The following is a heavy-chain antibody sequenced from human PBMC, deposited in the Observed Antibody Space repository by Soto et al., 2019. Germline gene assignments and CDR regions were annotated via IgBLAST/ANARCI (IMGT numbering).Heavy chain of an antibody. CDR3: ARDVGCQLKRKDWYFDL. Sequence: EVQLVESGGGLVQPGGSLRLSCAASGFTFTSYEMNWVRQAPGKGLEWVSYVSTSGSTIYYADSVNGRFTISRDNAKNSLYLHRNSLRAEDTAVYYCARDVGCQLKRKDWYFDLWGRGTLVTVSS. D-gene: IGHD6-6*01. CDR2: VSTSGSTI. CDR1: GFTFTSYE. J-gene: IGHJ2*01. V-gene: IGHV3-48*03.